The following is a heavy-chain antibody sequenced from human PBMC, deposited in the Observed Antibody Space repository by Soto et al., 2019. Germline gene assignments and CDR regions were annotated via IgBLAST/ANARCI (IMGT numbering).Heavy chain of an antibody. CDR1: GGSISSFY. CDR2: IYSGGRN. J-gene: IGHJ4*02. CDR3: ARGHRYCSGGKCYLFDF. V-gene: IGHV4-4*07. Sequence: PSETLSLTCTVSGGSISSFYWSWIRQPAGKGLEWIGRIYSGGRNNYNPSLKSRVTMSVDTSKNQFSLSLTSVAAADTAVYYCARGHRYCSGGKCYLFDFWGLGTLVTVSS. D-gene: IGHD2-15*01.